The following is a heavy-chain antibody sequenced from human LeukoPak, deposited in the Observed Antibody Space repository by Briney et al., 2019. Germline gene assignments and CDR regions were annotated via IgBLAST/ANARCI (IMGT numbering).Heavy chain of an antibody. CDR1: GGSISSSSYY. CDR3: ARYGQTAMVDY. CDR2: IYYSGTT. J-gene: IGHJ4*02. D-gene: IGHD5-18*01. Sequence: SETLSLTCTVSGGSISSSSYYWGWIRQPPGKGLEWIGSIYYSGTTYYNPSLKSRVTISVDTSKNQFSLKLSSVTAADTAVYYCARYGQTAMVDYRGQGTLVTVSS. V-gene: IGHV4-39*01.